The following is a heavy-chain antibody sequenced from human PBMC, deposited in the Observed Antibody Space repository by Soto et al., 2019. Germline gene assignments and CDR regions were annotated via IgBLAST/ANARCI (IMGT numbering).Heavy chain of an antibody. J-gene: IGHJ4*02. CDR1: GFSFSDFY. D-gene: IGHD3-10*01. V-gene: IGHV3-72*01. CDR3: TRTRPFAPEGFYFDF. Sequence: PGGSLRLSCRASGFSFSDFYMDWFRQPPGKGLEWVGRAKNRVNSYVTHYAASVKGRFTISRDDSQMSLFLQMDSLTGDDTAVYYCTRTRPFAPEGFYFDFWGQGAPVTVSS. CDR2: AKNRVNSYVT.